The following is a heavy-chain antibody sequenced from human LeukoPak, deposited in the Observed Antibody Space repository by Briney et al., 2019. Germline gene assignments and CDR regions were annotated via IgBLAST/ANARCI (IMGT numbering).Heavy chain of an antibody. J-gene: IGHJ6*02. Sequence: GASVKVSCKASGYTFTGYYIHWVRQAPGHGLEWMGWITPNSGGTNYAQKFQGRFTMTGDTSLSTAYMELTRLTPDDTALYYCARSGLVQSAHGTYYIHNGLDVWGQGTRVTVSS. V-gene: IGHV1-2*02. CDR1: GYTFTGYY. D-gene: IGHD3-22*01. CDR2: ITPNSGGT. CDR3: ARSGLVQSAHGTYYIHNGLDV.